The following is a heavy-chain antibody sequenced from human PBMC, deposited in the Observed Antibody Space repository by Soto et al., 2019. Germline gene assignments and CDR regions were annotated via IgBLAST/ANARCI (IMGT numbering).Heavy chain of an antibody. CDR2: IYFTGNT. CDR3: AGQTFTIAAASYGRSNWFDP. Sequence: SVALSLNCSASSASIRRCSHLWGWVRKAPGKGLEWIGTIYFTGNTYYTPSLKSRLTMSIDTSKNEFSLRLNSVTAADTAVYYCAGQTFTIAAASYGRSNWFDPWGPGTLVTVS. CDR1: SASIRRCSHL. J-gene: IGHJ5*02. D-gene: IGHD6-25*01. V-gene: IGHV4-39*01.